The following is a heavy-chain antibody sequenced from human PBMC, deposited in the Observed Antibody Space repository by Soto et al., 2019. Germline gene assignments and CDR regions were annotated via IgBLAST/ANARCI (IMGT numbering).Heavy chain of an antibody. CDR3: AGARYYYDSSGYYYPGAFDI. Sequence: QVQLVQSGAEVKKPGASVKVSCKASGYTFTSYDINWVRQATGQGLEWMGWMNPNSGNTGYAQKFQDRVTMTRNTSISTAYMELSSLRSEDTAVYYCAGARYYYDSSGYYYPGAFDIWGQGTMVTVSS. D-gene: IGHD3-22*01. CDR2: MNPNSGNT. J-gene: IGHJ3*02. V-gene: IGHV1-8*01. CDR1: GYTFTSYD.